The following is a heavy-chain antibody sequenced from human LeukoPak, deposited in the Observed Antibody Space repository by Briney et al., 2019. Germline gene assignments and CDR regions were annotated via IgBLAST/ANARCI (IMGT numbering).Heavy chain of an antibody. V-gene: IGHV3-21*01. Sequence: GGSLRLSCAASGFTFSSYSMNWVRQAPGKGLEWVSSISSSSSYIYYADSVKGRFTISRDNSKNTLYLQMNSLRAEDTAVYYCAREGSYYKIDYWGQGTLVTVSS. D-gene: IGHD3-10*01. CDR3: AREGSYYKIDY. CDR1: GFTFSSYS. J-gene: IGHJ4*02. CDR2: ISSSSSYI.